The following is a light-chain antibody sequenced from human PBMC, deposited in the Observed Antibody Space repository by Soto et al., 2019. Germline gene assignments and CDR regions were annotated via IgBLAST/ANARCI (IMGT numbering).Light chain of an antibody. CDR2: EVS. V-gene: IGLV2-8*01. CDR1: SSDVGGYNY. CDR3: SSYAGSNMVV. Sequence: QSVLTQPPSASGSPGQSVTISCTGTSSDVGGYNYVSWCQQHPGKAPKLMIYEVSKRPSGVPDRFSGSKSGNTASLTVSGLQAEDEADYYCSSYAGSNMVVFGGGTQLTVL. J-gene: IGLJ2*01.